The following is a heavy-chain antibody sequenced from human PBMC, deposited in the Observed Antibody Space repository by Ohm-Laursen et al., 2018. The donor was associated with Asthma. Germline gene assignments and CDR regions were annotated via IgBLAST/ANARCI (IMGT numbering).Heavy chain of an antibody. D-gene: IGHD3-22*01. CDR2: ISSSGSTI. V-gene: IGHV3-11*01. Sequence: GSLRLSCAATGFTFSDYYMSWIRQAPGKGLEWVSYISSSGSTIYYADSVKGRFTISRDNAKNSLYLQMNSLRAEDTAVYYCARLRSRITMIVVGWGQGTLVTVSS. CDR1: GFTFSDYY. CDR3: ARLRSRITMIVVG. J-gene: IGHJ4*02.